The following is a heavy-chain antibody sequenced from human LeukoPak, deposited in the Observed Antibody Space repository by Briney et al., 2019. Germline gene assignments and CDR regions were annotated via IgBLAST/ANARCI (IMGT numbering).Heavy chain of an antibody. D-gene: IGHD3-3*01. CDR1: GGSVRSYY. CDR3: AKSGLFYDFWSGQPD. Sequence: PSETLSLTCSVWGGSVRSYYWSWIRQPPGKGLEWIGYIHYSGSTNYNPSLKSRVIISIDTSKDEFSLKLSSVTAADTAVYYCAKSGLFYDFWSGQPDWGQGVLVTVSS. J-gene: IGHJ4*02. V-gene: IGHV4-59*08. CDR2: IHYSGST.